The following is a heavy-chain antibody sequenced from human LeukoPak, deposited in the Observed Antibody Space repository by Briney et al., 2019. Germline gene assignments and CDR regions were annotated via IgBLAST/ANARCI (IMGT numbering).Heavy chain of an antibody. D-gene: IGHD1-26*01. J-gene: IGHJ4*02. V-gene: IGHV4-59*12. CDR2: IHYSGAT. Sequence: SETLSLTCTVSGDSISGYFWSWIRQTPGKGLEWIGYIHYSGATNYNPSLKSRVTMSVDTSKDQFSLKLSSVTAADTAVYYCARVNSGSHPYYFDYWGQGTLVTVSS. CDR1: GDSISGYF. CDR3: ARVNSGSHPYYFDY.